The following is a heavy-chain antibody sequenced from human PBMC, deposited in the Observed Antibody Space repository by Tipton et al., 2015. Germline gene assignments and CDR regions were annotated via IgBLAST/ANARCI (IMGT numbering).Heavy chain of an antibody. CDR3: ARTDALGHFDY. CDR1: GGSISSSSYY. J-gene: IGHJ4*02. V-gene: IGHV4-61*05. Sequence: TLSLTCTVSGGSISSSSYYWAWIRQPPGKGLEWIGYIYYSGSTYYNPSLKSRLTISVDTSKNQFSLRLSSVTAADTAVYFCARTDALGHFDYWGLGTLVTVSS. CDR2: IYYSGST. D-gene: IGHD2-8*01.